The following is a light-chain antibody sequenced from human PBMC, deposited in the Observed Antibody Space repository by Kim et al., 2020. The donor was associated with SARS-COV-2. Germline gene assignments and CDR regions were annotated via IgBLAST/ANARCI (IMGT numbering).Light chain of an antibody. CDR3: HQSNSFSPLT. V-gene: IGKV1-12*01. CDR2: DTS. Sequence: GDRATIPCLASQVSGRWLACYHQKPWRAPNLLFSDTSSLQINVPSRFSGGGSGTDFTLIIISLQPEDFATYYCHQSNSFSPLTFGGGTKVDIK. J-gene: IGKJ4*01. CDR1: QVSGRW.